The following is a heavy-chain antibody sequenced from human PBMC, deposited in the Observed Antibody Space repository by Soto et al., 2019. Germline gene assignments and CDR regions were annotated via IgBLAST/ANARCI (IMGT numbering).Heavy chain of an antibody. CDR1: GFTFSSYS. J-gene: IGHJ3*02. CDR2: ISSSSSYI. CDR3: AILNIVVVPAAIEHAFDI. Sequence: GRSLRLSCAASGFTFSSYSMNWVRQAPGKGLEWVSSISSSSSYIYYADSVKGRFTISRDNAKNSLYLQMNSVRAEDTAVYYCAILNIVVVPAAIEHAFDIWGQGTMVTVSS. D-gene: IGHD2-2*01. V-gene: IGHV3-21*01.